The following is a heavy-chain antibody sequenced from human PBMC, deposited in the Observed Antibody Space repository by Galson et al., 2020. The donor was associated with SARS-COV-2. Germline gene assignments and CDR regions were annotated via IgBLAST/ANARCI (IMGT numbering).Heavy chain of an antibody. CDR1: GLSLTTSGEG. D-gene: IGHD3-3*01. CDR2: LYRDGER. J-gene: IGHJ4*02. V-gene: IGHV2-5*02. Sequence: SGPTLVKPTQTFTLTCTFSGLSLTTSGEGGVWIRQPPGKALEWLALLYRDGERPSSPSLKRRPTITKDTSKNQVVLSLANMDPVDTVTYYGAHRYLDSAYYGPGYFDSWGQGILVTVSS. CDR3: AHRYLDSAYYGPGYFDS.